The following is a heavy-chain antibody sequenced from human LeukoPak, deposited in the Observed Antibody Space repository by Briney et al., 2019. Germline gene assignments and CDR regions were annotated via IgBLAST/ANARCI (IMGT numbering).Heavy chain of an antibody. CDR3: ARQVTDYGDPRDAFDI. D-gene: IGHD4-17*01. V-gene: IGHV3-21*01. J-gene: IGHJ3*02. Sequence: ETLSLTCTVSGGSISSYYWNWIRQPPGKGLEWVSSISSSSSYIYYADSVKGRFTISRDNAKNSLYLQMNSLRAEDTAVYYCARQVTDYGDPRDAFDIWGQGTMVTVSS. CDR1: GGSISSYY. CDR2: ISSSSSYI.